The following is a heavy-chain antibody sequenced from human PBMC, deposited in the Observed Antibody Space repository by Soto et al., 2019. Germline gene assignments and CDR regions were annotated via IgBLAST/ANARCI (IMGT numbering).Heavy chain of an antibody. V-gene: IGHV1-69*12. CDR1: GGTFSSYA. CDR3: ARVRPYYYDSSGYYRGEYYFDY. D-gene: IGHD3-22*01. Sequence: QVQLVQSGAEVKKPGSSVKVSCKASGGTFSSYAISWVRQAPGQGLEWMGGIIPIFGTANYAQKFQGRVTITADESTSTAYMELSSLRSEDTAVYYCARVRPYYYDSSGYYRGEYYFDYWGQGTLVTVSS. J-gene: IGHJ4*02. CDR2: IIPIFGTA.